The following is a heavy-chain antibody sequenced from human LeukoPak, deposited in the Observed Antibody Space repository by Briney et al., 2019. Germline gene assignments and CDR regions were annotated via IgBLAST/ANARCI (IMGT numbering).Heavy chain of an antibody. CDR3: ARGRRGYSGYDYPDY. D-gene: IGHD5-12*01. J-gene: IGHJ4*02. Sequence: PSETLSLTCTVSGGSISSGSYYWTWIRQPPGKGLEWIGYIYYSGSTNYNPSLKSRVTISVDTSKNQFSLKLSSVTAADTAVYYCARGRRGYSGYDYPDYWGQGTLVAVSS. V-gene: IGHV4-61*01. CDR1: GGSISSGSYY. CDR2: IYYSGST.